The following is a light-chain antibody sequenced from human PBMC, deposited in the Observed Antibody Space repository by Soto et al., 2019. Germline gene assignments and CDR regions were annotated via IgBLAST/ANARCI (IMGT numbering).Light chain of an antibody. CDR3: PQYVTTPPS. CDR2: GAS. J-gene: IGKJ3*01. Sequence: EIVLTQSPGTLSLSPGERDTLSCRASQSVSRNALAWYQQKPGQAPRLLIYGASSRATDIPDRFSGSGSGTDFTLIVSILEPEDCAVYSCPQYVTTPPSFGPGTKVDIK. CDR1: QSVSRNA. V-gene: IGKV3-20*01.